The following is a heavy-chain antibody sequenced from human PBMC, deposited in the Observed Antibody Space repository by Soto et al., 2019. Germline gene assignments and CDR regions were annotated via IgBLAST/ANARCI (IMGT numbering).Heavy chain of an antibody. V-gene: IGHV2-5*02. CDR3: QQRDGIRDFDWLLFDY. CDR1: GFSLSNSGEG. J-gene: IGHJ4*02. D-gene: IGHD3-9*01. Sequence: SGPTLGNPTQTLTLTCTFSGFSLSNSGEGVGWIRQPPGKALEWLALIYWDDDKRYSPSLKSRLTITKDTSKNQAVLTMTNMDPVDTATFFFQQRDGIRDFDWLLFDYWGQGTLVTVSS. CDR2: IYWDDDK.